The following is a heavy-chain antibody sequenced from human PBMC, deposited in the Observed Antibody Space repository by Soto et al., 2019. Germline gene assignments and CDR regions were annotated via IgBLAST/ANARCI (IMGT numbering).Heavy chain of an antibody. V-gene: IGHV3-23*01. CDR2: ISGSGGST. CDR1: GFTFSSYA. D-gene: IGHD3-3*01. J-gene: IGHJ4*02. CDR3: AKLSLAKRITISEFDY. Sequence: QLGGSLILSCAASGFTFSSYAMSWVRQAPGKGLEWVSAISGSGGSTYYADSVKGRFTISRDNSKNTLYLQMNSLRAEDTAVYYCAKLSLAKRITISEFDYWGQGTLVTVSS.